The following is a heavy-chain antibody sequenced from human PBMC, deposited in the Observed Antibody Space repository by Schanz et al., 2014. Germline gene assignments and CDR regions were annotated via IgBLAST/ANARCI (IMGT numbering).Heavy chain of an antibody. CDR3: AKDPHRDYGGKPQTFDI. Sequence: QVQLVDSGGGVVQPGRSLRLSCAASGFIFSGYAMIWVRQAPGKGLEWVAVITYDGSNKYYADSVKGRFTISKHNSRHTLYLQMSSLRAEDTALYYCAKDPHRDYGGKPQTFDIWGQGTMVTVSS. V-gene: IGHV3-30*04. CDR1: GFIFSGYA. J-gene: IGHJ3*02. D-gene: IGHD4-17*01. CDR2: ITYDGSNK.